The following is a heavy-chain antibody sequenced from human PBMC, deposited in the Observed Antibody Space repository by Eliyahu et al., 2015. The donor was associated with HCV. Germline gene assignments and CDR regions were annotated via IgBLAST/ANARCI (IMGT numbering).Heavy chain of an antibody. CDR2: IYYSGST. V-gene: IGHV4-39*01. CDR1: GGSIXSSSYY. CDR3: ARHERDRYSRYGNYYFDY. J-gene: IGHJ4*02. Sequence: QLQLQESGPGLVKPSETLSLTCTVSGGSIXSSSYYWGWIRQPPGKGLEWIGSIYYSGSTYYNPSLKSRVTISVDTSKNQFSLKLSSVTAADTAVYYCARHERDRYSRYGNYYFDYWGQGTLVTVSS. D-gene: IGHD4-23*01.